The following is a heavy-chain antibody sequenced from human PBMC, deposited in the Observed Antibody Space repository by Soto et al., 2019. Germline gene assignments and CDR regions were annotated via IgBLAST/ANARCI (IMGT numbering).Heavy chain of an antibody. J-gene: IGHJ6*02. D-gene: IGHD2-15*01. CDR3: AGSGGSSVSPCMDV. Sequence: QVQLVQSGAEVKKPGASVRVSCKASGYTFTSYDINWVRQATGQGLEWMGWMNPNSGNTGYAQKFQGRVTMTRNTSISTAYMELSSLRSEDTAVYYCAGSGGSSVSPCMDVWGQGTTVTVSS. CDR1: GYTFTSYD. V-gene: IGHV1-8*01. CDR2: MNPNSGNT.